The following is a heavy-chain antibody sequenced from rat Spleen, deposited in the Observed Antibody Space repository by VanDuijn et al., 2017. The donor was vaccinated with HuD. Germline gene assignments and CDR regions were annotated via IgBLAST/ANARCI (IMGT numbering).Heavy chain of an antibody. D-gene: IGHD1-11*01. CDR3: SGSRVPWYLDF. CDR2: ISPSGGST. CDR1: GFTFSNYG. V-gene: IGHV5-19*01. Sequence: EVQLVESGGGLVQPGRSLKLSCAVSGFTFSNYGLHWIRQAPTKGLEWVASISPSGGSTYYPDSVKGRFTISRHNAQNTLYLQMNSLRSEDTATYYCSGSRVPWYLDFWGPGTMVTVSS. J-gene: IGHJ1*01.